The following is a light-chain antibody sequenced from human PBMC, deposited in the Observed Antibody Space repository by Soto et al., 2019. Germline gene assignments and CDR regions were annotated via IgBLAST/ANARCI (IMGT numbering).Light chain of an antibody. Sequence: QSALTQPRSVSGSPGQSVTISCTGTSSDVGGYKYVSWYQQHPGKAPKLMIYDVSKWPSGVPDRFSGSKSGNTASLTISGLQAEDEADYFCCSYAGSYTVVFGGGTKVTVL. CDR2: DVS. CDR3: CSYAGSYTVV. J-gene: IGLJ2*01. V-gene: IGLV2-11*01. CDR1: SSDVGGYKY.